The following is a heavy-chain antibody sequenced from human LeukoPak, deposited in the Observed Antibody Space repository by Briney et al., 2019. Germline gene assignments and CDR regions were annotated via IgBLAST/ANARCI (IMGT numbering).Heavy chain of an antibody. CDR2: FTPASGGT. CDR3: ARGLYYGGNQRAHDAFDI. CDR1: GYIFTDYY. V-gene: IGHV1-2*02. J-gene: IGHJ3*02. Sequence: ASVKVSCKASGYIFTDYYMHWVRQAPGQGLEWMGWFTPASGGTKYAQKFQGRVTMTRDTSINTAYMELSSLGLDDTAVYYCARGLYYGGNQRAHDAFDIWGQGTLVTVSS. D-gene: IGHD4-23*01.